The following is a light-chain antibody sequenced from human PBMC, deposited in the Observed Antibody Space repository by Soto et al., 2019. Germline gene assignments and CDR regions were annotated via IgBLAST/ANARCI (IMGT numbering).Light chain of an antibody. CDR2: KVS. CDR3: MQGTHWPPT. V-gene: IGKV2-30*01. Sequence: DVVMTQSPLSLPVTLGQPASISCRSSQSLVSSDGNSYLNWFQQRPGQSQRRLIYKVSNRDSGDPDRFSGSDSSTDFTRKISRVEAEDVGVYYCMQGTHWPPTFGQGNKLEIK. J-gene: IGKJ2*01. CDR1: QSLVSSDGNSY.